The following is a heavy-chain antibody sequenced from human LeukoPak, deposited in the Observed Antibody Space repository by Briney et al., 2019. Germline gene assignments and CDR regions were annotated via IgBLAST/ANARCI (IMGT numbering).Heavy chain of an antibody. CDR3: ARLYFDFWSGYPDY. CDR2: ISYSGNT. J-gene: IGHJ4*02. D-gene: IGHD3-3*01. Sequence: SETLSLTCTVSGGSISTHDNYWGWTRQPPGKGLEWIGSISYSGNTHYSPSFQSRVTMSVDTSRNNFSLKLSSVTAADTAVYYCARLYFDFWSGYPDYWGQGTLVTVSS. CDR1: GGSISTHDNY. V-gene: IGHV4-39*02.